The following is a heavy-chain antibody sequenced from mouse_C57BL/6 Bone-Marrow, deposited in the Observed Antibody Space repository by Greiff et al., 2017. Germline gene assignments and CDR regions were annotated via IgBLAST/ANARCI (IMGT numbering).Heavy chain of an antibody. Sequence: QVQLQQSGAELARPGASVKLSCKASGYTFTSYGISWVKQRTGPGLEWIGEIYPRSGNTYYNEKFKGKATLTADKSSSTAYMELSSLTSEDSAVYICARSDYYGSSLEDYWGQGTTLTVSS. J-gene: IGHJ2*01. D-gene: IGHD1-1*01. CDR1: GYTFTSYG. CDR2: IYPRSGNT. CDR3: ARSDYYGSSLEDY. V-gene: IGHV1-81*01.